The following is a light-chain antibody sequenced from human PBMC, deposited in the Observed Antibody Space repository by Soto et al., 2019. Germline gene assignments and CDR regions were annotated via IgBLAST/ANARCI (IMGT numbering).Light chain of an antibody. CDR2: DAS. Sequence: EIVLTQSPDTLSLSPGDRATLSLMASQSISSYLAWYQQKPGQSPRLLIYDASNRATGIPARFSGSGSGTDFTLTISSLEPEDFAVYYCQQRSDWPPITFGQGTRLEIK. J-gene: IGKJ5*01. CDR1: QSISSY. CDR3: QQRSDWPPIT. V-gene: IGKV3-11*01.